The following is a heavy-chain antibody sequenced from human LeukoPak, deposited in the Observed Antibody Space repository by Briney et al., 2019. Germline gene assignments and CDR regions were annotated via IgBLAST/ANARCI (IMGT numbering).Heavy chain of an antibody. J-gene: IGHJ4*02. V-gene: IGHV3-33*01. CDR2: IRYDGSNK. Sequence: ERSLRLSCAASGFKFSNHGMHWVRQAPGRGLEWVAIIRYDGSNKYYADSVKGRFTVSRDNSKNTLCLQLNSLRAEDTAVYYCARDRTARYFDYWGQGTQVRVSS. CDR3: ARDRTARYFDY. CDR1: GFKFSNHG.